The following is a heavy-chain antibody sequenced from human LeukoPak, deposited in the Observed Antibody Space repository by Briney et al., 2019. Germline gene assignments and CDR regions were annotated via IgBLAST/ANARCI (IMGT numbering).Heavy chain of an antibody. Sequence: SETLSLTCAVYGGSFSGYYWSWIRQPPGKGLEWIGEINHSGSTNYNPSLKSRVTISVDTSKNQFSLKLSSVTAADTAVYYCAREVLLWFGELGAFDIWGQGTMVTVSS. J-gene: IGHJ3*02. V-gene: IGHV4-34*01. CDR1: GGSFSGYY. CDR3: AREVLLWFGELGAFDI. D-gene: IGHD3-10*01. CDR2: INHSGST.